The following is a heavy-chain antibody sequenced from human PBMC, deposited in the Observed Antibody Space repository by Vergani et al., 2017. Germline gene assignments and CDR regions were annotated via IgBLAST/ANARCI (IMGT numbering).Heavy chain of an antibody. CDR2: IYYSGST. J-gene: IGHJ6*02. D-gene: IGHD3-10*01. CDR3: ARDNYGSGSYYFPYYYYGMDV. CDR1: GGSISSYY. Sequence: QVQLQESGPGLVKPSETLSLTCTVSGGSISSYYWSWIRQPPGKGLEWIGYIYYSGSTNYNPSLKIRVTISVDTSKNQFSLKLSSVTAADTAVYYCARDNYGSGSYYFPYYYYGMDVWGQGTTVTVSS. V-gene: IGHV4-59*01.